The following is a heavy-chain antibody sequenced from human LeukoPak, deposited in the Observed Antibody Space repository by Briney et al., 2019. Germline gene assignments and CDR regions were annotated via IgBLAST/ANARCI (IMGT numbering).Heavy chain of an antibody. Sequence: SRTLSLTCAVSGGSISSGGYSWSWIRQPPGKGLEWIGYIYHSGSTYYNPSLKSRVTISVDRSKNQFSLKLSSVTAAGTAVYYCARGGRLTFFDYWGQGTLVTVSS. J-gene: IGHJ4*02. CDR2: IYHSGST. V-gene: IGHV4-30-2*01. CDR3: ARGGRLTFFDY. CDR1: GGSISSGGYS. D-gene: IGHD3-16*01.